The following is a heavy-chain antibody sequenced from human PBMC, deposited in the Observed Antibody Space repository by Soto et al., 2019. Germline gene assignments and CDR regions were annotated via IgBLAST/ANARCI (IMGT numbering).Heavy chain of an antibody. J-gene: IGHJ4*02. D-gene: IGHD3-22*01. CDR1: GLTFSSYA. CDR2: ISYDGSNK. V-gene: IGHV3-30-3*01. CDR3: ARIMNYYDSSGYYYDYFDY. Sequence: QTGGSLRLSCAASGLTFSSYAMHWVRQAPGKGLEWVAVISYDGSNKYYADSVKGRFTISRDNSKNTLYLQMNSLRAEDTAVYYCARIMNYYDSSGYYYDYFDYWGQGTLVTVSS.